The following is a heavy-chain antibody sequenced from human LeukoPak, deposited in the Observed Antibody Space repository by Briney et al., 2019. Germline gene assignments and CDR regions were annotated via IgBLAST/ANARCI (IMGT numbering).Heavy chain of an antibody. CDR1: GFTFDDYA. D-gene: IGHD5-24*01. Sequence: GGSLRLSCAASGFTFDDYAMHWVRQAPGKGLEWVSLISWDGGSTYYADSVKGRFTISRDNSKNSLYLQMNSLRAEDTALYYCAKGSRDGYNYGALDIWGQGTMVTVSS. J-gene: IGHJ3*02. V-gene: IGHV3-43D*03. CDR3: AKGSRDGYNYGALDI. CDR2: ISWDGGST.